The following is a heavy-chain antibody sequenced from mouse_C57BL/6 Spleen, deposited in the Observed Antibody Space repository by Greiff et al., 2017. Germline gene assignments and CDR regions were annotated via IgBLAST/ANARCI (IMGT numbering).Heavy chain of an antibody. CDR1: GFTFSDAW. D-gene: IGHD2-1*01. Sequence: EVNVVESGGGLVQPGGSMKLSCAASGFTFSDAWMDWVRQSPEKGLEWVAEIRNKANNHATYYAESVKGRFTISRDDSKSSVYLQMNSLRAEDTGIYYCTRGDLLWSHYFDYWGQGTTLTVSS. J-gene: IGHJ2*01. V-gene: IGHV6-6*01. CDR3: TRGDLLWSHYFDY. CDR2: IRNKANNHAT.